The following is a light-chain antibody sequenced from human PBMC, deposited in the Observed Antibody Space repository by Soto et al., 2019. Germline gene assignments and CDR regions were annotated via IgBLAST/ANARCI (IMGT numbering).Light chain of an antibody. CDR2: GTS. Sequence: EIVLTQSPGTLSLSLGERATLSCRACQSVSSNYLAWYQQKPGQAPRLLIYGTSSRATGIPDRFSGSGSGTDFTLSISRLEPEDFAVYYCQQYGNGNSPRYSFGQGTRLEIK. CDR1: QSVSSNY. J-gene: IGKJ2*03. V-gene: IGKV3-20*01. CDR3: QQYGNGNSPRYS.